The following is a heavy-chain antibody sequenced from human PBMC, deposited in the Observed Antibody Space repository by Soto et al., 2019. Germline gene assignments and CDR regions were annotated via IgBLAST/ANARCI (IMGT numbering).Heavy chain of an antibody. CDR2: ITGNSEYK. CDR1: GVSFSDYS. Sequence: GGSLRLSCVVSGVSFSDYSMNWVRQAPGKGLEWVSLITGNSEYKYYAGSVKGRFTVSRDNAKNSLYLQMNSLTVEDTAVYYCARSGELLQNFDSWGQGTLVPVSS. CDR3: ARSGELLQNFDS. J-gene: IGHJ4*02. D-gene: IGHD1-26*01. V-gene: IGHV3-21*06.